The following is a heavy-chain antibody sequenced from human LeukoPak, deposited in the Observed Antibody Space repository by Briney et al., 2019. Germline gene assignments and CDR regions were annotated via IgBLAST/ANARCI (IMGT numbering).Heavy chain of an antibody. D-gene: IGHD3-10*01. Sequence: GGSLRLSCAASGFTFNSYAVHWVRQAPGKGLEWVAVIWYDGSNKYYADSVKGRFTISRDNSKNTLYLQMNSLRAEDTAVYYCARDHADYCGSGSYYNAPGYWGQGTLVTVSS. CDR2: IWYDGSNK. V-gene: IGHV3-33*08. J-gene: IGHJ4*02. CDR1: GFTFNSYA. CDR3: ARDHADYCGSGSYYNAPGY.